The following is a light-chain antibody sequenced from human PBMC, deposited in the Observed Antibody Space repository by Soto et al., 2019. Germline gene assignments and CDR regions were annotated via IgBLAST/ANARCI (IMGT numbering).Light chain of an antibody. CDR2: LGS. CDR3: MQALQTSFT. CDR1: QSLLHSNGYNY. V-gene: IGKV2-28*01. J-gene: IGKJ3*01. Sequence: DIVMTQSPLSLSVTPGEPASISCRSSQSLLHSNGYNYLDWYLQKPGQSPQLLIYLGSNRASGVPDRFSGSGSGTDFTLKISRVEAEDVGVYYCMQALQTSFTFGPGTKVD.